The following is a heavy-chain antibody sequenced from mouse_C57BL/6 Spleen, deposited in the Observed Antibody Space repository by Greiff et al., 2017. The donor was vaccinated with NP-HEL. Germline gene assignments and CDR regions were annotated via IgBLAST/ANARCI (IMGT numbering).Heavy chain of an antibody. CDR2: INYDGSST. Sequence: EVKLVESEGGLVQPGSSMKLSCTASGFTFSDYYMAWVRQVPEKGLEWVANINYDGSSTYYLDSLKSRFIISRDNAKNILYLQMSSLKSEDTATYYCARAPGYYYAMDYWGQGTSVTVSS. J-gene: IGHJ4*01. CDR3: ARAPGYYYAMDY. CDR1: GFTFSDYY. V-gene: IGHV5-16*01. D-gene: IGHD4-1*01.